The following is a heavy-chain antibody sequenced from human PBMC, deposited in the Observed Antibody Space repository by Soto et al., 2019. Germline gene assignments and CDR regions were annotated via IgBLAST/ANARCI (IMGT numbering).Heavy chain of an antibody. V-gene: IGHV3-7*01. Sequence: GGALRLSCAAAGFVFSAYGMSWVRQAPGKGLEWVASIKQGGSGRYYLDSVQGRFTFSRDNAKNSLDLQMSSLRAEDTAVSYCARGPERFHPLSNNWFDPWAKGPPGTVSS. J-gene: IGHJ5*02. CDR3: ARGPERFHPLSNNWFDP. D-gene: IGHD3-10*01. CDR2: IKQGGSGR. CDR1: GFVFSAYG.